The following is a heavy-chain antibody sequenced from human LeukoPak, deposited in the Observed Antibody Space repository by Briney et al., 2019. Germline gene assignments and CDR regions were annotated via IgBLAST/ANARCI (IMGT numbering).Heavy chain of an antibody. CDR2: IYYSGSS. CDR3: ARHRSGWLQSSFDY. Sequence: SETLSLTCSVSGGSISSSSSYWGWIRQPPGKGLEWIGSIYYSGSSFDNPALKSRVPISVDTSKNQFSLKLSSVTATDTAVYYCARHRSGWLQSSFDYWGQGTLVTVSS. D-gene: IGHD5-24*01. V-gene: IGHV4-39*01. J-gene: IGHJ4*02. CDR1: GGSISSSSSY.